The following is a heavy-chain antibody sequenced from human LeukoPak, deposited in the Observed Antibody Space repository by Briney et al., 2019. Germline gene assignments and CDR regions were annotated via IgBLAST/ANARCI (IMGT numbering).Heavy chain of an antibody. D-gene: IGHD3-10*01. CDR1: GGSISSYY. V-gene: IGHV4-59*01. Sequence: SETLSLTCTVSGGSISSYYWSWIRQPPGKGLEWIGYIYYSGSTNYNPPLKSRVTISVDTSKNQFSLKLSSVTAADTAVYYCARGLIYGSGMLFDYWGQGTLVTVSS. J-gene: IGHJ4*02. CDR3: ARGLIYGSGMLFDY. CDR2: IYYSGST.